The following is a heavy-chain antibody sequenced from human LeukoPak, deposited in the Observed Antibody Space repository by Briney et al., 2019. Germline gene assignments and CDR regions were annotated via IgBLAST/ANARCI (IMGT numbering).Heavy chain of an antibody. Sequence: PSETLSLTCTVSGGSMSSYYWSWIRQPAGKGLEWIGRVYTSGNTNYNPSLKSRVTMSVDTSKNQFSLKLTSVTAADTAVYYCTRHEISLRGVWVHWGQGSPVTVST. CDR3: TRHEISLRGVWVH. J-gene: IGHJ4*02. D-gene: IGHD1-26*01. CDR2: VYTSGNT. CDR1: GGSMSSYY. V-gene: IGHV4-4*07.